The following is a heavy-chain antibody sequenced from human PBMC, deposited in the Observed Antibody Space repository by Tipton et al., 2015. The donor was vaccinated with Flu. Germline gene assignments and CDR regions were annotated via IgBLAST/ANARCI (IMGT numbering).Heavy chain of an antibody. J-gene: IGHJ5*01. CDR1: GDSIRSDYY. D-gene: IGHD4-11*01. Sequence: TLSLTCTISGDSIRSDYYWGWIRQPPGKGLEWIGHIFPTGTTYHKPPLKSRVTISINTSKNQLSLKVFSVTAADTAVYYCARRDYSNYVSDPKNWFDSWGQGILVTVSS. V-gene: IGHV4-38-2*02. CDR3: ARRDYSNYVSDPKNWFDS. CDR2: IFPTGTT.